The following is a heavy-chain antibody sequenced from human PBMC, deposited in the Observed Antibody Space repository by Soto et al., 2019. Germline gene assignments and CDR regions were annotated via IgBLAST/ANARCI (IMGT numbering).Heavy chain of an antibody. CDR2: IYHSGST. J-gene: IGHJ5*02. Sequence: QLQLQESGSGLVKPSQTLSLTCAVSGGSISSGGYSWSWIRQPPGKGLEWIGYIYHSGSTYYNPSLKRRVTISVDRTKNQFSLKLSSVTAADTAVYYCDRAYSSIPPLGFDPWGQGTLVTVSS. D-gene: IGHD6-13*01. CDR1: GGSISSGGYS. V-gene: IGHV4-30-2*01. CDR3: DRAYSSIPPLGFDP.